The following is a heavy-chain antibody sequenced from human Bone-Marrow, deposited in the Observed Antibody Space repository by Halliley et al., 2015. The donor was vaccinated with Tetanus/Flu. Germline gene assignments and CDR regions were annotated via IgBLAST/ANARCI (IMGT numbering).Heavy chain of an antibody. D-gene: IGHD6-6*01. J-gene: IGHJ4*02. Sequence: CVSAISIISSYIYYADSVKGRFTISRDNAKNSLYLQMNSLRAEDTAVYYWAGADSSASHTFDDWGQGTLVTVSS. CDR2: ISIISSYI. V-gene: IGHV3-21*01. CDR3: AGADSSASHTFDD.